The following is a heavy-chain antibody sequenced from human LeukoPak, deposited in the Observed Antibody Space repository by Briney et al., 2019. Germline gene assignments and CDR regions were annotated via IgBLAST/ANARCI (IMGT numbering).Heavy chain of an antibody. CDR3: AGIHEGRTSGWPYYYYGMDV. V-gene: IGHV4-59*01. J-gene: IGHJ6*02. Sequence: SETLSLTCTVSGGSISSYYWSWIRQPPGKGLEWIGYIYYSGSTNYNPSLKSRVTISVDTSKNQFSLKLSSVTAADTAVYYCAGIHEGRTSGWPYYYYGMDVWGQGTTVTVSS. CDR1: GGSISSYY. D-gene: IGHD6-19*01. CDR2: IYYSGST.